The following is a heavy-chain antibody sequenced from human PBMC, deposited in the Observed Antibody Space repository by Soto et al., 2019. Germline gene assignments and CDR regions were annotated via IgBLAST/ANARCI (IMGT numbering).Heavy chain of an antibody. CDR3: AKDWGGFTNGWEFFDS. Sequence: PGGSLRLSCEVSGFAFSFYSMSWVRQAPGKGLEWVASISGNGGTTYYAASGKGRFTFSRDNSKNTLYLQMNNLRGEDTAVYYCAKDWGGFTNGWEFFDSWGQGTLVTVSS. D-gene: IGHD3-10*01. CDR2: ISGNGGTT. V-gene: IGHV3-23*01. CDR1: GFAFSFYS. J-gene: IGHJ4*02.